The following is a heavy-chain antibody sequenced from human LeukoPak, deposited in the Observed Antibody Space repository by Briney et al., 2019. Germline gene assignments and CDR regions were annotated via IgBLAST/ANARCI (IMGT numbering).Heavy chain of an antibody. J-gene: IGHJ4*02. V-gene: IGHV3-11*01. D-gene: IGHD6-13*01. CDR3: AGRQGIAAAGTGFDY. CDR2: ISSSGSTI. CDR1: GFTFSDCY. Sequence: GGSLRLSCAASGFTFSDCYMSWIRQAPGKGLEWVSYISSSGSTIYYADSVKGRFTISRDNAKNSLYLQMNSLRAEDTAVYYCAGRQGIAAAGTGFDYWGQGTLVTVSS.